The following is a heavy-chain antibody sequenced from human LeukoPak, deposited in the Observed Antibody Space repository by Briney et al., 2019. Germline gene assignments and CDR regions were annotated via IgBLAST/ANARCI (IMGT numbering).Heavy chain of an antibody. V-gene: IGHV3-30*04. CDR2: ISYDGSNK. J-gene: IGHJ4*02. CDR1: GFTFSSYA. D-gene: IGHD1-26*01. Sequence: PGGSLRLSCAASGFTFSSYAMHWVRQAPGKGLEWVAVISYDGSNKYYADSVKGRFTISRDNSKNTLYLQMNSLRAEDTAVYYCARDFRSGSYCIDYWGQGTLVTVSS. CDR3: ARDFRSGSYCIDY.